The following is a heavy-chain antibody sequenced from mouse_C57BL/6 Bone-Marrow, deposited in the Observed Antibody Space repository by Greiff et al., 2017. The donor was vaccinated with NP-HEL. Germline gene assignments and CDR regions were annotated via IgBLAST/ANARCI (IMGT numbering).Heavy chain of an antibody. V-gene: IGHV1-55*01. CDR2: IYPGSGST. D-gene: IGHD6-5*01. CDR3: ARGRYAFAY. CDR1: GYTFTSYW. Sequence: VQLVESGAELVKPGASVKMSCKASGYTFTSYWITWVKQRPGQGLEWIGDIYPGSGSTNYNEKFKSKATLTVDTSSSTAYMQLSSLTSEDSAVYYCARGRYAFAYWGQGTLVTVSA. J-gene: IGHJ3*01.